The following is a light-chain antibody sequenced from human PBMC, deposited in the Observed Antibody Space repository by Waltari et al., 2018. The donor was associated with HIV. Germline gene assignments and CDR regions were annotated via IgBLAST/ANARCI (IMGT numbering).Light chain of an antibody. CDR1: SSDVGGYNY. CDR3: SSYTSSSTYV. V-gene: IGLV2-14*01. J-gene: IGLJ1*01. Sequence: QSALTQPASVSGSPGQSITISCTGTSSDVGGYNYVSWYQQHPRQAHKLMFYEVSKRPAWVSNRFSGSKSGNTASLTISGLQAEVDADYYCSSYTSSSTYVFGTGTKVTVL. CDR2: EVS.